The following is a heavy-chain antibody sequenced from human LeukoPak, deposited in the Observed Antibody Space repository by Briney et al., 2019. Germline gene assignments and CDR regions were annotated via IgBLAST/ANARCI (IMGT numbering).Heavy chain of an antibody. D-gene: IGHD1-26*01. CDR1: GFTFTSAW. J-gene: IGHJ4*02. V-gene: IGHV3-15*01. CDR3: TTILKWELRYYFDI. Sequence: PGESLRLSCATSGFTFTSAWLRWVRQVAGKGLEWVGRIRPKTDADATDYAAPVKARFTVSRDDSKSTLYLQMNSLKTEDTAVYYCTTILKWELRYYFDIWGQGTLVTVSS. CDR2: IRPKTDADAT.